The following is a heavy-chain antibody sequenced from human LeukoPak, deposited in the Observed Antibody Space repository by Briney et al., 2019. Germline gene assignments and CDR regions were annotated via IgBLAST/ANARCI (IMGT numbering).Heavy chain of an antibody. D-gene: IGHD3-22*01. CDR2: IIPIFGTA. J-gene: IGHJ3*02. CDR3: ARARREWDYYDSSGYYYGAAFDI. V-gene: IGHV1-69*06. CDR1: GGTFSSYA. Sequence: GASVKVSCKASGGTFSSYAISWVRQAPGQGLEWMGGIIPIFGTANYAQKFQGRVTITADKSTSTAYMELSSLRSEDTAVYYCARARREWDYYDSSGYYYGAAFDIWGQGTMVTVSS.